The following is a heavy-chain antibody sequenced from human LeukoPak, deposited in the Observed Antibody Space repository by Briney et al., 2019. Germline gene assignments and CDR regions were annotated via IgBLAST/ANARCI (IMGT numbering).Heavy chain of an antibody. J-gene: IGHJ5*02. CDR1: GYTFTGYY. D-gene: IGHD6-13*01. CDR2: INPNSGGT. CDR3: ARDIIAAAEGDWFDP. V-gene: IGHV1-2*02. Sequence: GASVKVSCKASGYTFTGYYMHWVRQAPGQGLEWMGWINPNSGGTNYAQKFQGRVTMTRDTSISTAYMELSRLRSDDTAVYYCARDIIAAAEGDWFDPWGQGTLVTVSS.